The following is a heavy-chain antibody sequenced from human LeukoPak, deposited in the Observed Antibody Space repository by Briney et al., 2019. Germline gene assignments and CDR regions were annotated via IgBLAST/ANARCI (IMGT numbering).Heavy chain of an antibody. Sequence: GGSLRLSCAASGFTFSNYAMHWVRQAPGKGLEYVSAISSNGGSTYYANSVKSRFTISRDNSKNTLYLQMGSLRAEDMAVYYCARVSNNYCVDYWGQGTLVTVSS. CDR3: ARVSNNYCVDY. D-gene: IGHD2-21*01. J-gene: IGHJ4*02. V-gene: IGHV3-64*01. CDR2: ISSNGGST. CDR1: GFTFSNYA.